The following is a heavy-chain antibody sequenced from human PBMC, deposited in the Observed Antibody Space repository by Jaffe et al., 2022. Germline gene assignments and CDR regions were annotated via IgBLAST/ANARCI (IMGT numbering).Heavy chain of an antibody. D-gene: IGHD1-1*01. J-gene: IGHJ4*02. CDR3: ARHYRYNTSAPRD. CDR1: GYFISSGYY. Sequence: QVQLQESGPGLVKPSETLSLTCAVSGYFISSGYYWGWIRQPPGKGLEWIGTIYHSGSTYYNPSLKSRVTISVDKAKNQFSLKLSSVTATDTAVYYCARHYRYNTSAPRDWGRGTLVTVSS. V-gene: IGHV4-38-2*01. CDR2: IYHSGST.